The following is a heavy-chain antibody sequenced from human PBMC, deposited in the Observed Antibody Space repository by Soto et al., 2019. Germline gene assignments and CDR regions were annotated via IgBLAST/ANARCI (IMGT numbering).Heavy chain of an antibody. J-gene: IGHJ3*01. CDR3: AKIVIPSAVNDAIDV. V-gene: IGHV3-23*01. D-gene: IGHD3-16*02. CDR1: GFPFSDYS. CDR2: IHSSGDST. Sequence: GGSLRLSCAASGFPFSDYSMSWVRHAPGKGLEWVSSIHSSGDSTYYADSVKGRFTISRDNSKNTVFLLMNGLRAEDTAVYYCAKIVIPSAVNDAIDVWGQGTMVTVSS.